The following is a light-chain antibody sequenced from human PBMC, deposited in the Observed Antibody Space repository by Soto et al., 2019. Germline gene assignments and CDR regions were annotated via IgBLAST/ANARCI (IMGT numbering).Light chain of an antibody. J-gene: IGLJ2*01. V-gene: IGLV2-14*03. CDR3: SSHTTSGTRV. CDR2: DVT. CDR1: SSDVGAYDY. Sequence: QSALTQPASGSGCPGQSITISCTGTSSDVGAYDYVSWYQHHPGKAPQLMIYDVTDRPSGVSDRFSGSKSGNTASLTISGLQSADEADYYCSSHTTSGTRVFGGGTKVTVL.